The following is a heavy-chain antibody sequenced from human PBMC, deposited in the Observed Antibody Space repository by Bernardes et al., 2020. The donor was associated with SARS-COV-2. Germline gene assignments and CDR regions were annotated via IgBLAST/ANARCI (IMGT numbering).Heavy chain of an antibody. CDR3: ARGLYFGELSLDF. CDR1: GDSVTTGGFY. V-gene: IGHV4-61*08. J-gene: IGHJ4*02. D-gene: IGHD3-10*01. Sequence: SESLSLTCTVSGDSVTTGGFYWSWLLQSPGKGLEWIGYVHYTGNTKYNPSLEGRVTISIDTSKNQFSLRLNSVTAADTAVYYCARGLYFGELSLDFWGQGSLVTVSS. CDR2: VHYTGNT.